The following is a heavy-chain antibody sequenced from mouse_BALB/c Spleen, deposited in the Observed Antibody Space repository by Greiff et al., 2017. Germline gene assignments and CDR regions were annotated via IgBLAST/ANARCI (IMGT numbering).Heavy chain of an antibody. D-gene: IGHD1-2*01. CDR3: ARLRLPY. V-gene: IGHV14-3*02. Sequence: VQLQQSGAELVKPGASVKLSCTASGFHIKDTYMHWVKQRPEQGLEWIGRIDPANGNTKYDPKFQGKATITADTSSNTAYLQLSSLTSEDTAVYYCARLRLPYWGQGTLVTVSA. CDR1: GFHIKDTY. CDR2: IDPANGNT. J-gene: IGHJ3*01.